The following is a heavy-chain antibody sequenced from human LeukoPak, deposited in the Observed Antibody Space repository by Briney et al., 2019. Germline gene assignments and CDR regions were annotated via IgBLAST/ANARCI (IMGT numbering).Heavy chain of an antibody. V-gene: IGHV4-30-4*01. Sequence: SETLSLTCTVSGGSISSGDYYWSWIRQPPGKGLEWIGYIYYSGSASYNPSLKSRITVSVDTSKNQFSLKVGSVTAADTAVYYCARTYADDWFDPWGQGTLVTVSS. CDR3: ARTYADDWFDP. CDR1: GGSISSGDYY. J-gene: IGHJ5*02. CDR2: IYYSGSA. D-gene: IGHD4-17*01.